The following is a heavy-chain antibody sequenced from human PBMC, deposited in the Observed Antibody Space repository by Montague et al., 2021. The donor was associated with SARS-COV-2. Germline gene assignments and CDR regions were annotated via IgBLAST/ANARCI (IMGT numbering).Heavy chain of an antibody. CDR3: ARHERQWLRLYPYYFDY. Sequence: SETLSLTCAVYGGSFSNHYWSWIRQSPGKGLEWIGESNESGSANYNPSLKSRVTISVDKSRNHLSLKLSSVTAADTAVYYCARHERQWLRLYPYYFDYWGQGTLVTVSS. J-gene: IGHJ4*02. CDR2: SNESGSA. D-gene: IGHD5-12*01. V-gene: IGHV4-34*01. CDR1: GGSFSNHY.